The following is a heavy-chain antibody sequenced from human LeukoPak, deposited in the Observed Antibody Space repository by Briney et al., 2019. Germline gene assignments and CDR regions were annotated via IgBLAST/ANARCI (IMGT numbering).Heavy chain of an antibody. V-gene: IGHV3-23*01. D-gene: IGHD4-17*01. CDR2: ISGSGDSR. CDR1: GSTFSSCA. J-gene: IGHJ6*02. CDR3: AKGVTTVRIYYHGMDV. Sequence: GRSLRLSCAASGSTFSSCAMSWVRQAPGKGLEWVSLISGSGDSRYYADSVKGRFTISRDNAKNTLWLQMNSLRAEDTAVYYCAKGVTTVRIYYHGMDVWGQGTTVTVSS.